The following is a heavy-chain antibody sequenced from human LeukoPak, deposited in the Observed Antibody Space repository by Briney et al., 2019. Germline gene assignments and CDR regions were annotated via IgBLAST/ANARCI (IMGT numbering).Heavy chain of an antibody. CDR1: GFTFSSYW. V-gene: IGHV3-7*01. J-gene: IGHJ4*02. D-gene: IGHD3-22*01. CDR2: IKQDGSEK. CDR3: GRWDSSGYYSLDY. Sequence: PGGSLRLSCAASGFTFSSYWMSWVRQAPGKGLEWVANIKQDGSEKYYVDSVKGRFTISRDNAKNTLYPQMNGLRAEDTAVYYCGRWDSSGYYSLDYWGQGTLVTVSS.